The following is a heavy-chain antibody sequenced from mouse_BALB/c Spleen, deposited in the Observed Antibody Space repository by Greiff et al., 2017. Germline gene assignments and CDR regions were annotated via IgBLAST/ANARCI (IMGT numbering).Heavy chain of an antibody. J-gene: IGHJ3*01. CDR2: IYPGNSDT. D-gene: IGHD1-1*01. V-gene: IGHV1-5*01. CDR3: TNYYGSSQGAY. Sequence: EVQLQQSGTVLARPGASVKMSCKASGYSFTSYWMHWVKQRPGQGLEWIGAIYPGNSDTSYNQKFKGKAKLTAVTSASTAYMELSSLTNEDSAVYYCTNYYGSSQGAYWGQGTLVTVSA. CDR1: GYSFTSYW.